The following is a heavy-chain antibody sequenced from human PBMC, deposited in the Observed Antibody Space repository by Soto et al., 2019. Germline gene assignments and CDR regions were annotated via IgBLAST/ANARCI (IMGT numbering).Heavy chain of an antibody. J-gene: IGHJ6*02. D-gene: IGHD2-2*02. V-gene: IGHV2-70*11. CDR3: ARMGPYTVDKGYYYYYGMDV. Sequence: ESGPTLVNPTQTLTLTCTFSGFSLSTSGMCVSWIRQPPGKALEWLARIDWDDDKYYSTSLKTRLTISKDTSKNQVVLTTTNMDPVDTATYYCARMGPYTVDKGYYYYYGMDVWGQGTTVTVSS. CDR2: IDWDDDK. CDR1: GFSLSTSGMC.